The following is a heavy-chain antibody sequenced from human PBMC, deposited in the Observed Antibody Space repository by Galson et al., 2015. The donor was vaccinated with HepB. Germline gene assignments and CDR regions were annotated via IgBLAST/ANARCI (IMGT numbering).Heavy chain of an antibody. CDR3: ARDIRDRILWMGYFDY. CDR2: ISYDGSNK. V-gene: IGHV3-30*04. J-gene: IGHJ4*02. Sequence: SLRLSCAASGFTFSSYAMHWVRQAPGKGLEWVAVISYDGSNKYYAGSVKGRFTISRDNSKNTLYLQMNSLRAEDTAVYYCARDIRDRILWMGYFDYWGQGTLVTVSS. CDR1: GFTFSSYA. D-gene: IGHD2-15*01.